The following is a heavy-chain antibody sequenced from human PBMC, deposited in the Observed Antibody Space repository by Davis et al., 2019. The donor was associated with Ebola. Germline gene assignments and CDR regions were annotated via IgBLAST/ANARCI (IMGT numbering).Heavy chain of an antibody. D-gene: IGHD3-22*01. CDR2: INPSGGST. CDR1: GYTFTSYY. J-gene: IGHJ4*02. CDR3: ARIYYYDSSGNYYFDY. Sequence: AASVKVSCKASGYTFTSYYMHWVRQAPGQGLEWMGIINPSGGSTSYAQKFQGRVTMTRDTSTSTVYMELSSLRSEDTAVYYCARIYYYDSSGNYYFDYWGQGTLVTVSS. V-gene: IGHV1-46*01.